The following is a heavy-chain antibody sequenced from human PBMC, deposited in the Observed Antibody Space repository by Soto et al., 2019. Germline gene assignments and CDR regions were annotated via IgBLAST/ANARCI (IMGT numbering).Heavy chain of an antibody. V-gene: IGHV4-30-4*01. CDR3: ARWLGSGPHFDY. CDR2: IYYSGST. J-gene: IGHJ4*02. D-gene: IGHD3-22*01. CDR1: GGSISSGDYY. Sequence: QVQLQESGPGLVKPSQTLSLTCTVSGGSISSGDYYWSWIRQPPGKGLEWIGYIYYSGSTYYNPSRKSRVTISVDTSKNQFSLKLSSVTAADTAVYYWARWLGSGPHFDYWGQGTLVTVSS.